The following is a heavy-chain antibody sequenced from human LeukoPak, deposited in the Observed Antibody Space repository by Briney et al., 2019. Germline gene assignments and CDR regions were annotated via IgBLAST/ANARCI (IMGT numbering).Heavy chain of an antibody. D-gene: IGHD5-24*01. CDR3: ARVRGGDGYNYHYFDY. J-gene: IGHJ4*02. Sequence: PSETPSLTCTVSGGSISSYYWSWIRQPPGKGLEWIGYIYTSGSTNYNPSLKGRVTISVDTSKNQFSLKLSSVTAADTAVYYCARVRGGDGYNYHYFDYWGQGTLVTVSS. V-gene: IGHV4-4*09. CDR1: GGSISSYY. CDR2: IYTSGST.